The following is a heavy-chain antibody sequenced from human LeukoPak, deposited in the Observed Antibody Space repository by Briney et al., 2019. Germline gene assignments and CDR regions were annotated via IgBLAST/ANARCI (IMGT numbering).Heavy chain of an antibody. V-gene: IGHV4-34*01. CDR1: SGSFSGSS. CDR3: ARVGAFWDQLLMYYFDY. Sequence: SETLSHTRAVYSGSFSGSSWRWIRQPPGKGLEEIGEINRRGSSNYNPSLTSRVTKSLDTSKHQLSLKLSSVTAADTAVYYCARVGAFWDQLLMYYFDYWGQGTLVTVSS. J-gene: IGHJ4*02. D-gene: IGHD2-2*01. CDR2: INRRGSS.